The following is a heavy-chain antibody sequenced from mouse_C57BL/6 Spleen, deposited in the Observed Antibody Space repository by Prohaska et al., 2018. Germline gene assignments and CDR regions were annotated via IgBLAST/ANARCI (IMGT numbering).Heavy chain of an antibody. CDR3: AQYYYGSSYGGY. D-gene: IGHD1-1*01. Sequence: HGKSLEWIGDINPNNGGTSYNQKFKGKATLTVDKSSSTAYMELRSLTSEDSAVYYCAQYYYGSSYGGYWGQGTTLTVSS. V-gene: IGHV1-26*01. J-gene: IGHJ2*01. CDR2: INPNNGGT.